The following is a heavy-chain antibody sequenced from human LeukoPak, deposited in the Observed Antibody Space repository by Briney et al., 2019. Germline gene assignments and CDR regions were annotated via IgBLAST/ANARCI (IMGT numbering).Heavy chain of an antibody. CDR1: GGSISSGDDY. CDR2: IYYSGST. V-gene: IGHV4-30-4*08. D-gene: IGHD2-2*01. Sequence: SQTLSLTCTVSGGSISSGDDYWSWIRQPPGKGLEWIGYIYYSGSTYYNPSLKSRVTISVDTSKNQFSLKLSSVTAADTAVYYCARDSCSSTSCYPMDVWGKGTTVTVSS. CDR3: ARDSCSSTSCYPMDV. J-gene: IGHJ6*03.